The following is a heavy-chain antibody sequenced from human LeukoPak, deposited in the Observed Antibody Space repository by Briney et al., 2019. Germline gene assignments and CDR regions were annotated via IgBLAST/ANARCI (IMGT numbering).Heavy chain of an antibody. CDR2: IKSKTDGGTT. D-gene: IGHD3-16*02. Sequence: GGSLRLSCSASGFTFSNAWMSWVRQAPGKGLEWVGRIKSKTDGGTTDYAAPVKGRFTISRDDSKNTLYLQMNSLKNEDTAVYYPPPHRVGGVIVIHRGDAFDIWGKGTMVTASS. V-gene: IGHV3-15*01. CDR1: GFTFSNAW. J-gene: IGHJ3*02. CDR3: PPHRVGGVIVIHRGDAFDI.